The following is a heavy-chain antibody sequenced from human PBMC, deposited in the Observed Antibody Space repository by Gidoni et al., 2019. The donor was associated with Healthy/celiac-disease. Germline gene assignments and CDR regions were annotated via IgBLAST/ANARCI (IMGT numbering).Heavy chain of an antibody. Sequence: QVQLQQWGAGLLKPSETLSLTCAVYGGSFSGYYWIWIRQPPGKGLEWIGELNHSGSTNYNPSLKSRVTISVDTSKNQFSLKLSSVTAADTAVYYCARGLDTAMVMAFDIWGQGTMVTVSS. V-gene: IGHV4-34*01. D-gene: IGHD5-18*01. J-gene: IGHJ3*02. CDR2: LNHSGST. CDR3: ARGLDTAMVMAFDI. CDR1: GGSFSGYY.